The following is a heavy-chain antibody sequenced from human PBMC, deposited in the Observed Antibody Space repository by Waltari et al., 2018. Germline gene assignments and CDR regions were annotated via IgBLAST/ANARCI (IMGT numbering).Heavy chain of an antibody. D-gene: IGHD4-17*01. Sequence: QVQLQESGPGLVQPSQTLSLSCTVSGDSITSGDYYWSWIRQPPGKGLEWIGNFYYTGSTYYNPSLESRVSISVDTSNKQFSLKLRSVTAADTAIYFCARDDYGDYSGRFFQHWGQGALVTVSS. CDR2: FYYTGST. CDR1: GDSITSGDYY. V-gene: IGHV4-30-4*08. CDR3: ARDDYGDYSGRFFQH. J-gene: IGHJ1*01.